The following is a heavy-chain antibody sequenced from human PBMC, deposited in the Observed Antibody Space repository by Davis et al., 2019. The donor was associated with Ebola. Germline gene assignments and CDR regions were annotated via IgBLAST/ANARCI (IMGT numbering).Heavy chain of an antibody. Sequence: PGGSLRLSCAASGFTFSSYSMNWVRQAPGKGLEWVSSISSSSSYIYYADSVKGRFTISRDNAKNSLYLQMNSLRAEDTALYYCAKGSYSSSSEDSFDYWGQGTLVTVSS. J-gene: IGHJ4*02. CDR3: AKGSYSSSSEDSFDY. CDR1: GFTFSSYS. V-gene: IGHV3-21*04. D-gene: IGHD6-6*01. CDR2: ISSSSSYI.